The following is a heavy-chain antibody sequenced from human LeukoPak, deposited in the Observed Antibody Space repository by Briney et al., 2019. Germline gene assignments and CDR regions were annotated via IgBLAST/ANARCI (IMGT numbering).Heavy chain of an antibody. V-gene: IGHV3-66*01. CDR2: IYTGGNT. CDR1: GFTVRSNY. Sequence: GGSLRLSCAASGFTVRSNYMSWVRQAPGKGLEWVSLIYTGGNTNYSDSVKGRFTLSRDNSKNTVYLQMNSLRVEDTAMYYCASISDLLFYFDSWGQGTLVTVSS. J-gene: IGHJ4*02. CDR3: ASISDLLFYFDS.